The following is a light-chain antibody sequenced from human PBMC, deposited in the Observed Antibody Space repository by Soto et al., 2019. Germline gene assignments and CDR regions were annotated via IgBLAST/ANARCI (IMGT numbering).Light chain of an antibody. J-gene: IGKJ5*01. CDR2: KVS. Sequence: DVVMTQSPLSLPVTLGQPASISCRSNQSLVHSDGIAYFSWFQQRPGRSPRRLIYKVSNRDFGVPARFSGSGSGTEFALKISRVEAEAVGVYYCMPGTDWPIPFGQGKRLEIK. CDR1: QSLVHSDGIAY. V-gene: IGKV2-30*02. CDR3: MPGTDWPIP.